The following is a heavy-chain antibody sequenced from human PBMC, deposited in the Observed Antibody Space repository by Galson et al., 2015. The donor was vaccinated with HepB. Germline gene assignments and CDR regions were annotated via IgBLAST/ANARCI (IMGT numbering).Heavy chain of an antibody. CDR2: ISYDGSNK. V-gene: IGHV3-30-3*01. Sequence: SLRLSCAASGFTFSSYAMHWVRQAPGKGLEWVAVISYDGSNKYYADSVKGRFTISRDNSKNTLYLQMNSLRAEDTAVYYCARDRGYYGSGRYYGMDVWGQGTTVTVSS. CDR3: ARDRGYYGSGRYYGMDV. J-gene: IGHJ6*02. CDR1: GFTFSSYA. D-gene: IGHD3-10*01.